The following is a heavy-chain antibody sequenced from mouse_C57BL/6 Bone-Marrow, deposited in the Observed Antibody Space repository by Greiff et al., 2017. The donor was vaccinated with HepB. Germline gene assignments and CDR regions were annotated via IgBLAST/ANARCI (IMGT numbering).Heavy chain of an antibody. CDR1: GYTFTSYW. V-gene: IGHV1-55*01. CDR2: IYPGSGST. Sequence: QVQLQQSGAELVKPGASVKMSCKASGYTFTSYWITWVKQRPGQGLEWIGDIYPGSGSTNYNEKFKSKATLTVDTSSSTAYMQLSSLTSEDSAVYYCAVFITTVVADDYWGQGTTLTVSS. CDR3: AVFITTVVADDY. J-gene: IGHJ2*01. D-gene: IGHD1-1*01.